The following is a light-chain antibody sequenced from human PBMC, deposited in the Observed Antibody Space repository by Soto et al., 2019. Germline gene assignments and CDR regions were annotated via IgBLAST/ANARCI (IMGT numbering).Light chain of an antibody. CDR2: GAS. V-gene: IGKV3-15*01. CDR3: QQYNNWPRT. Sequence: EIVLTQSPGTLYLSPGERATLSCRTSQSVSSSYLAWYHQKPGQAPRLLIYGASTRATGIPARFSGSGSGTEFTLTINSLQSEDFAVYYCQQYNNWPRTFGQGTKVDIK. CDR1: QSVSSSY. J-gene: IGKJ1*01.